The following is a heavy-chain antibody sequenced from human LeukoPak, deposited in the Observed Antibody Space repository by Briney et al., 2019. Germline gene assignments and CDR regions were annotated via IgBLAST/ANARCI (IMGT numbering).Heavy chain of an antibody. V-gene: IGHV4-59*01. J-gene: IGHJ4*02. D-gene: IGHD2-21*01. Sequence: SETLSLTCTVSAGFISVYYWSWIRQPPGKGLEWIGYIYYSGSTNYNPSLKSRVTISVDTSKNQFSLKLSSVTAADTAVYYCARVGVYCGGDCYYGYFDYWGQGTLVTVSS. CDR3: ARVGVYCGGDCYYGYFDY. CDR2: IYYSGST. CDR1: AGFISVYY.